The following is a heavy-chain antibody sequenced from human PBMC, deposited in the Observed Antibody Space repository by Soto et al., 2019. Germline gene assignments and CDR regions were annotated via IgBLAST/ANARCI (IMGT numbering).Heavy chain of an antibody. J-gene: IGHJ4*02. V-gene: IGHV3-23*01. CDR3: AKDWVTGTTDY. Sequence: GESLKISCAASGFTFSSYAMSWVRQAPGKGLEWVSAISGSGGSTYYADSVKGRFTISRDNSKNTLYLQMISLRAEDTAVYYCAKDWVTGTTDYWGQGTLVTVSS. D-gene: IGHD1-7*01. CDR1: GFTFSSYA. CDR2: ISGSGGST.